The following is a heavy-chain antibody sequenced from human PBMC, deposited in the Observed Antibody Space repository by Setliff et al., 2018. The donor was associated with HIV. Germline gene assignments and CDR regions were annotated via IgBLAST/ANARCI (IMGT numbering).Heavy chain of an antibody. V-gene: IGHV4-59*12. CDR1: GDGISSWQ. CDR3: ARDTPYSSSWFHWFDP. D-gene: IGHD6-13*01. Sequence: SETLSLTCTVSGDGISSWQWSWIRQPPGKALEWIGNIYDSGHTFYNPSLKSRVTISVDTSKNQFSLKLTSVTAADTAVYYCARDTPYSSSWFHWFDPWGQGTLVTVSS. CDR2: IYDSGHT. J-gene: IGHJ5*02.